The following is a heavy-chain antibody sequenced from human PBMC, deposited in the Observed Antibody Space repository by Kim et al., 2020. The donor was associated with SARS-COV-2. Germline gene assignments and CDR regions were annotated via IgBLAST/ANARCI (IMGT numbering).Heavy chain of an antibody. CDR2: P. J-gene: IGHJ4*02. Sequence: PYSTPSHKRRVTRSVDTSKNQFSLKLSSVTAAYTAGYYCARGRELDFDYWGQGTLVTVSS. CDR3: ARGRELDFDY. D-gene: IGHD1-26*01. V-gene: IGHV4-30-2*04.